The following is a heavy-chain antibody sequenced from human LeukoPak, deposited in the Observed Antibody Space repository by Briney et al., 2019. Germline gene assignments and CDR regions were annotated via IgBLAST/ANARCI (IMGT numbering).Heavy chain of an antibody. D-gene: IGHD3-22*01. CDR3: ALGYDSSGYYAQYFQH. J-gene: IGHJ1*01. V-gene: IGHV4-59*01. CDR1: GGSISSYY. Sequence: SETLSLTCTVSGGSISSYYWSWIRQPPGKGLEWIGYFYYSGSTNYNPSLKSRVTMSVDTSKNQFSLKLSSVTAADTAVYYCALGYDSSGYYAQYFQHWGQGTLVTVSS. CDR2: FYYSGST.